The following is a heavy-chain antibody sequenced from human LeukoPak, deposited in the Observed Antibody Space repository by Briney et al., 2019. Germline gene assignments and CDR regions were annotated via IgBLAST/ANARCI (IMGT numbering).Heavy chain of an antibody. CDR1: GFTFSSYE. V-gene: IGHV3-48*03. CDR2: ISSSGSTI. CDR3: AELGITMIGGV. Sequence: GGSLRLSCAASGFTFSSYEMNWVHQAPGKGLEWVSYISSSGSTIYYADSVKGRFTISRDNAKNSLYLQMNSLRAEDAAVYYCAELGITMIGGVWGKGTTVTISS. J-gene: IGHJ6*04. D-gene: IGHD3-10*02.